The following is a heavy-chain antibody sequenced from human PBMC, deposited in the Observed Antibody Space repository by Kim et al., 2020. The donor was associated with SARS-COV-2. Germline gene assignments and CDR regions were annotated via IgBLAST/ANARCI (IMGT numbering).Heavy chain of an antibody. V-gene: IGHV3-23*01. CDR3: AKARMAARDYDY. J-gene: IGHJ4*02. D-gene: IGHD6-6*01. Sequence: YDAESVKGRYAISRDKYKNTLFLQMNGLRAEDTAVFYCAKARMAARDYDYWGQGTLVTVSS.